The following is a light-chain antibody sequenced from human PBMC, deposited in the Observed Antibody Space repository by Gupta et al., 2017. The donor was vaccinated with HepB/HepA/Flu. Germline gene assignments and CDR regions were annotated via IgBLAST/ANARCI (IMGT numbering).Light chain of an antibody. CDR1: QSISTY. J-gene: IGKJ1*01. Sequence: DNQMTQSPSSLSASVGDRVIITCRASQSISTYLNWYQQKPGKAPKLLIYAASSLQGGVPSRFSGSGSGTDFTLTISSLQLEDFATYYCQQSDSTPRTFGQGTKVEIK. CDR3: QQSDSTPRT. V-gene: IGKV1-39*01. CDR2: AAS.